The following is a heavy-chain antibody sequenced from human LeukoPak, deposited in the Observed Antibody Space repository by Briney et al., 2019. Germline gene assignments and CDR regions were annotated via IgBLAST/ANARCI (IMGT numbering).Heavy chain of an antibody. CDR1: GYTFTGYY. J-gene: IGHJ5*02. CDR2: INPNSGGT. D-gene: IGHD2-2*02. V-gene: IGHV1-2*02. CDR3: ARDPDCSSTSCYTGGFWGPRKSYNWFDP. Sequence: ASVKVSCKASGYTFTGYYMHWVRQAPGQGLEWMGWINPNSGGTDYVQKFQGRVTMTRDTSISTAYMELSRLRSDDTAVYYCARDPDCSSTSCYTGGFWGPRKSYNWFDPWGQGTLVTVSS.